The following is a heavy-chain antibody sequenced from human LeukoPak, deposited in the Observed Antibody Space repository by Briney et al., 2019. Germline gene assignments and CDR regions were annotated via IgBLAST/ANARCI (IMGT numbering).Heavy chain of an antibody. V-gene: IGHV4-61*02. Sequence: SQTLSLTCTVSGGSISNGSYYWSWIRQPAGKGLEWIGRIYTSGSTNYNPSLKSRVTISVDTSKNQFSLKLSSVTAADTAVYYCARSGYDSSGHYSDYWGQGTLVTVSS. D-gene: IGHD3-22*01. CDR2: IYTSGST. CDR3: ARSGYDSSGHYSDY. CDR1: GGSISNGSYY. J-gene: IGHJ4*02.